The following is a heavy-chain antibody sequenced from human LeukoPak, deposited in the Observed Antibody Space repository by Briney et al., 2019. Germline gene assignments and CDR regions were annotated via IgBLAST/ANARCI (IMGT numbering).Heavy chain of an antibody. V-gene: IGHV1-2*04. Sequence: GASVKVSCKASGYTFTGYYMHWVRQAPGQGLEWMGWINPNSGGTNYAQKYQGWVTMTRDTSISTAYMELSRLRSDDTAVYYCARDRRRSGRRDFDYWGQGTLVTVSS. CDR2: INPNSGGT. CDR3: ARDRRRSGRRDFDY. J-gene: IGHJ4*02. CDR1: GYTFTGYY. D-gene: IGHD6-19*01.